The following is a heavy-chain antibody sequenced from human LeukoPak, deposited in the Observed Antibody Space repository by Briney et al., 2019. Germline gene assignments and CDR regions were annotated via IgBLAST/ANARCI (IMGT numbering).Heavy chain of an antibody. Sequence: ASVKVSCKASGYTFTSYYMHWVRQAPGQGLEWMGIINPSGGSTSYAQKFQGRVTMTRDTSTSTVYMELSSLRSEDTAVYYCAREGYCSSTSCYPLAWFDPWGQGTLVIVSS. J-gene: IGHJ5*02. D-gene: IGHD2-2*01. CDR3: AREGYCSSTSCYPLAWFDP. V-gene: IGHV1-46*01. CDR1: GYTFTSYY. CDR2: INPSGGST.